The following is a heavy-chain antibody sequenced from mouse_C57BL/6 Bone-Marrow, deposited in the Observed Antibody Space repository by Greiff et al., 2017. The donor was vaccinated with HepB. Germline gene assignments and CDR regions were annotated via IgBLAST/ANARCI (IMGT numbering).Heavy chain of an antibody. CDR3: ARYHGSSPNWYFDV. J-gene: IGHJ1*03. V-gene: IGHV7-3*01. Sequence: DVQLVESGGGLVQPGGSLSLSCAASGFTFTDYYMSWVRQPPGKALEWLGFIRNKANGYTTEYSASVKGRFTISRDNSQSILYLQMHALRAEDSATYYCARYHGSSPNWYFDVWGTGTTVTVSS. CDR1: GFTFTDYY. D-gene: IGHD1-1*01. CDR2: IRNKANGYTT.